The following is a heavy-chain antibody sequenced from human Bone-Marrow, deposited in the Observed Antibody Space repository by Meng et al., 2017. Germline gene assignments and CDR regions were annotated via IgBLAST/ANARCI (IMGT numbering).Heavy chain of an antibody. Sequence: GESLKISCAASGFTFSSYGMHWVRQAPGKGLEWVAVIWYDGSNKYYADSVKGRFTISRDNSKNMLYLQMNSLRAEDTAVYYCARDGGSSWYVGWYYYYGMDVWGQGTTVTVSS. CDR1: GFTFSSYG. V-gene: IGHV3-33*01. D-gene: IGHD6-13*01. J-gene: IGHJ6*02. CDR2: IWYDGSNK. CDR3: ARDGGSSWYVGWYYYYGMDV.